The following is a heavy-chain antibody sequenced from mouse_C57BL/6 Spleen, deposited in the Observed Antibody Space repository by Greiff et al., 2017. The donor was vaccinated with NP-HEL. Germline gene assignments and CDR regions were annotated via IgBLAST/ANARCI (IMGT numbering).Heavy chain of an antibody. J-gene: IGHJ2*01. V-gene: IGHV1-26*01. CDR3: ARFGGDPFDY. CDR1: GYTFTDYY. CDR2: INPNNGGT. Sequence: EVQLQQSGPELVKPGASVKISCKASGYTFTDYYMNWVKQSHGKSLEWIGDINPNNGGTSYNQKFKGKATLTVDKSSSTAYMELRSLTSEDSAVYYCARFGGDPFDYWGQGTTLTVSS. D-gene: IGHD1-1*02.